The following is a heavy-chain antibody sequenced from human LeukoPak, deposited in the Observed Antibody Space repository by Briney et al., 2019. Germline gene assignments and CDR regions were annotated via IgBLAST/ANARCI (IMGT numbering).Heavy chain of an antibody. CDR1: GFSFSNFA. V-gene: IGHV3-23*01. CDR3: AKDYCSGGSCYSGLDY. CDR2: ISGSGDDT. Sequence: GGSLRLSCAASGFSFSNFAMTWVRQAPGKGLEWVSTISGSGDDTHYADSVKGRFTISRDNSKNTLYLQMNSLRAEDTALYSCAKDYCSGGSCYSGLDYWGQGTLVTVSS. J-gene: IGHJ4*02. D-gene: IGHD2-15*01.